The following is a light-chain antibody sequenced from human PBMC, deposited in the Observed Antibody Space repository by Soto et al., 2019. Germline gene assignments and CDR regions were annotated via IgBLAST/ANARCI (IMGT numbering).Light chain of an antibody. CDR2: GAS. V-gene: IGKV3-20*01. CDR1: QSVSSSY. Sequence: EIVVTQSPGTLSLSPGERATLSCRASQSVSSSYLAWYQQKPGQAPRLLIYGASGRATGIPDRFSGSGSGTDFTLTISRLEPEDFAVYYCQQYGSSSLTFGRGTKVEIK. CDR3: QQYGSSSLT. J-gene: IGKJ4*01.